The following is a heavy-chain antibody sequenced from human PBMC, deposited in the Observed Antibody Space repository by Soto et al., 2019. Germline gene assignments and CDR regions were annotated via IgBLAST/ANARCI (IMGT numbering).Heavy chain of an antibody. CDR2: INANSGTT. Sequence: QVQLEQSGAEVKKPGAAVEVSCKASGYTFTSHYVHWVRQAPGQGLEWMGLINANSGTTSYAQKFQGRVTMTRDTSTSTVYMELSSLRFEDTAVYYCARDRNLETSAWARDYWGQGTLVTVSS. CDR1: GYTFTSHY. J-gene: IGHJ4*02. CDR3: ARDRNLETSAWARDY. D-gene: IGHD6-19*01. V-gene: IGHV1-46*03.